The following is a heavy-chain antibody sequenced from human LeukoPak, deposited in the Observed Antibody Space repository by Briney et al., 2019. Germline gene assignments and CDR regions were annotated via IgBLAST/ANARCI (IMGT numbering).Heavy chain of an antibody. CDR2: ISGSGGST. J-gene: IGHJ4*02. CDR1: GFTFSSYA. Sequence: GGSLRLSCAASGFTFSSYAMSWVRQAPGKGLEWVSAISGSGGSTYYADSVKGRFTISRDTSKNTLYLQMNSLRAEDTAVYYCARKGSNSWSFDCWGQGTLVTVSS. CDR3: ARKGSNSWSFDC. D-gene: IGHD6-13*01. V-gene: IGHV3-23*01.